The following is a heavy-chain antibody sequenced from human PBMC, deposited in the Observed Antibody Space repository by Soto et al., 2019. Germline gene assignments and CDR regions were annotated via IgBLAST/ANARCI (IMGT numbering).Heavy chain of an antibody. D-gene: IGHD3-3*01. J-gene: IGHJ4*02. CDR2: IYYSGST. Sequence: SETLSLTCTFSCGSIISSSYYWGWIRQPPGKGLEWIGSIYYSGSTYYNPSLKSRVTISVDTSKNQFSLKLSSVTAADTAVYYCARTYYDFWSGYYQESTYFDYWGQGTPVTVSS. CDR3: ARTYYDFWSGYYQESTYFDY. V-gene: IGHV4-39*01. CDR1: CGSIISSSYY.